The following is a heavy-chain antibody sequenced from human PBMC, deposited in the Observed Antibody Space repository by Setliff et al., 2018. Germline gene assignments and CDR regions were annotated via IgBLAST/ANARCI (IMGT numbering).Heavy chain of an antibody. CDR3: ARAFTYYNFWSGYGYGMDV. CDR1: GGSFSDYY. CDR2: ISHSGST. D-gene: IGHD3-3*01. Sequence: SETLSLTCAVYGGSFSDYYWNWIRQPPGKGLEWIGEISHSGSTNYNPSLKSRVTISVDTSRNQFSLKLSSVTAADTAVYYCARAFTYYNFWSGYGYGMDVWGQGTTVTVSS. J-gene: IGHJ6*02. V-gene: IGHV4-34*01.